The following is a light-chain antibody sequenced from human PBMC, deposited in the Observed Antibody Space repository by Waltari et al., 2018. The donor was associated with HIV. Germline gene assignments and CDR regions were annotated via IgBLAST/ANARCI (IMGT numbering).Light chain of an antibody. Sequence: QSVLTQPPSVSEAPRKSVTISCSGSSSNIGKNAVNWFQQLPGKAPKLLIYYDELRPSGVSDRFSGSKSGTSASLAISGLQSEDEADYYCATWDDSLKGYVFGAGTKVTVL. CDR3: ATWDDSLKGYV. J-gene: IGLJ1*01. V-gene: IGLV1-36*01. CDR1: SSNIGKNA. CDR2: YDE.